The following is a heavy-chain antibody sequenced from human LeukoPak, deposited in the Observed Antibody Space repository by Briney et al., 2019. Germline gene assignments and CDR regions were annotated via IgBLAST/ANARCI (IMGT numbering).Heavy chain of an antibody. CDR2: FDPEDGET. V-gene: IGHV1-24*01. CDR3: ATGPYNWNYKDAFDI. Sequence: ASVKVSCKVSGYDLTELSMHWVRQAPGKGLEWMGGFDPEDGETIYAQKFQGRVTMTEDTPTDTAYMELSSLRSEDTAVYYCATGPYNWNYKDAFDIWGQGTMVTVSS. J-gene: IGHJ3*02. CDR1: GYDLTELS. D-gene: IGHD1-7*01.